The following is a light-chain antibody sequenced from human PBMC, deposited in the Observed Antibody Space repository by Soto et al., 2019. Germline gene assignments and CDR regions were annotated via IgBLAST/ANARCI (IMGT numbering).Light chain of an antibody. CDR3: QQRSNWPFLT. Sequence: EIVLTQSPATLSLSPGERATLSCRASQSVSSYLAWYQKKPGQAPRLLIYDASNRATGIPARFSGSGSGTDFTLTISSLEPEDIAVYYCQQRSNWPFLTFGGGTKVEIK. CDR1: QSVSSY. V-gene: IGKV3-11*01. J-gene: IGKJ4*02. CDR2: DAS.